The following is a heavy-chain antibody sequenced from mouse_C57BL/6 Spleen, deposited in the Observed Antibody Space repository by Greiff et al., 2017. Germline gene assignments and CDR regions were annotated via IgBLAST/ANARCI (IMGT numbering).Heavy chain of an antibody. D-gene: IGHD1-1*01. CDR1: GYTFTNYW. V-gene: IGHV1-63*01. Sequence: VQLQQSGAELVRPGTSVKMSCKASGYTFTNYWIGWAKQRPGHGLEWIGDIYPGGGYTNYNEKFKGKATLTADKSSSTAYMQFSSLTSEDSAIYYCATLRDYYAMDYWGQGTSVTVSS. J-gene: IGHJ4*01. CDR2: IYPGGGYT. CDR3: ATLRDYYAMDY.